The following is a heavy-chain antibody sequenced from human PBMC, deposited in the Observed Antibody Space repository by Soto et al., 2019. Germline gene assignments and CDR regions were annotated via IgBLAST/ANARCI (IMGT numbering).Heavy chain of an antibody. CDR2: IYYSGST. CDR1: GGSISSGGYY. V-gene: IGHV4-31*03. CDR3: ARARDAYGDYGPYFDY. D-gene: IGHD4-17*01. Sequence: QVQLQESGPGLVKPSQTLSLTCTVSGGSISSGGYYWSWIRQHPGKGLEWIGYIYYSGSTYYNPSLKSRVTISXXTXKXXFSLKLSSVTAADTAVYYCARARDAYGDYGPYFDYWGQGTLVTVSS. J-gene: IGHJ4*02.